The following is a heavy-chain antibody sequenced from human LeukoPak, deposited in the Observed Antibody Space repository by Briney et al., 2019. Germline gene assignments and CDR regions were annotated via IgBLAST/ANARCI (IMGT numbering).Heavy chain of an antibody. D-gene: IGHD5-24*01. Sequence: GGSLRLSCAASGFTFSVYSMNWVRQAPGKGLEWISYIGIDSGNTNYADSVKGRFTISGDKAKNSLYLQMNSLRVEDTAVYYCARDYKYAFDNWGQGTLVTVSS. V-gene: IGHV3-48*01. CDR2: IGIDSGNT. CDR1: GFTFSVYS. CDR3: ARDYKYAFDN. J-gene: IGHJ4*02.